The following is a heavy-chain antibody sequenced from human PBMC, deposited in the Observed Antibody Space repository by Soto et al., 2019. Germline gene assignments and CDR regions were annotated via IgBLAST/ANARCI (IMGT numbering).Heavy chain of an antibody. CDR3: ASDSPRDRSYGMDV. CDR2: INPSGGST. D-gene: IGHD3-10*01. CDR1: GYTFTSYY. V-gene: IGHV1-46*01. J-gene: IGHJ6*02. Sequence: GASVKVSCKASGYTFTSYYMHWVRQAPGQGLEWTGIINPSGGSTSYAQKFQGRVTMTRDTSTSTVYMELSSLRSEDTAVYYCASDSPRDRSYGMDVWGQGTTVTVFS.